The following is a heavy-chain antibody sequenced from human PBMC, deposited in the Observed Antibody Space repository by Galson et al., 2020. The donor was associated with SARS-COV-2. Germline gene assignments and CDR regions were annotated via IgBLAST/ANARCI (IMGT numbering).Heavy chain of an antibody. CDR3: AKSGVGGSG. Sequence: GGSLRLSCAASGFTFSTYGMHWVRKTPGKGPEWVAFMRSEGSNEYYADSVKGRFTISRDNSKNTLFLQMNSLRPEDTAVYYCAKSGVGGSGWGQGTLVTVSS. CDR1: GFTFSTYG. J-gene: IGHJ4*02. CDR2: MRSEGSNE. V-gene: IGHV3-30*02. D-gene: IGHD3-10*01.